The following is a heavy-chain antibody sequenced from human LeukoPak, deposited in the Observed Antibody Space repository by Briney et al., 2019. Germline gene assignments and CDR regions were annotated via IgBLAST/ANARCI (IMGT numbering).Heavy chain of an antibody. CDR1: GGSISSYY. V-gene: IGHV4-34*01. CDR3: ARGLLWGYCSGGSCPNWFDP. Sequence: PSETLSLTCTVSGGSISSYYWSWIRQPPGKGLEWIGEINHSGSTNYNPSLKSRVTISVDTSKNQFSLKLSSVTAADTAVYYCARGLLWGYCSGGSCPNWFDPWGQGTLVTVSS. D-gene: IGHD2-15*01. CDR2: INHSGST. J-gene: IGHJ5*02.